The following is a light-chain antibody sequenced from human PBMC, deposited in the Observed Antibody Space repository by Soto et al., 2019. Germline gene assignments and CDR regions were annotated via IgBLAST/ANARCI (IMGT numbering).Light chain of an antibody. Sequence: QSALTQPASVSGSPGQSITISCTGTSSDIGAYNFVSWYQQHPGKAPKLMLYDVNIRPSGVSNRFSGSKSGNTASLTISGLQAEDDADYYCTSWTTSTTMIFGGGTKLTGL. CDR3: TSWTTSTTMI. V-gene: IGLV2-14*03. CDR1: SSDIGAYNF. CDR2: DVN. J-gene: IGLJ2*01.